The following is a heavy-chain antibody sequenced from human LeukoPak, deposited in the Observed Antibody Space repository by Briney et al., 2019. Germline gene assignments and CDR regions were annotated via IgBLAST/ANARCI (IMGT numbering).Heavy chain of an antibody. D-gene: IGHD6-19*01. V-gene: IGHV3-30*18. J-gene: IGHJ1*01. CDR3: AKDFFTVAVGPPLQH. CDR1: GFTFSSYG. Sequence: PGRSLRLSCAASGFTFSSYGIHWVRQAPGKGLEWVAVISYDGSNKYYVASVKGRFTISRDNSKNTLYLQMNSLRAEDTAVYYCAKDFFTVAVGPPLQHWGQGTLVTVSS. CDR2: ISYDGSNK.